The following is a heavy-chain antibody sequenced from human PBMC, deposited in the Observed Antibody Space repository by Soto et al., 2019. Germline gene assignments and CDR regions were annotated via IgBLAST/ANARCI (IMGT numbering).Heavy chain of an antibody. D-gene: IGHD4-4*01. Sequence: EVQLVESGGGLVKPGGSLRLSCAASGFTFSSYSMNWVRQAPGKGLEWVSSISSSSSYIYYADSVKGRFTISRDNAKNPQYLQMNSLRAEDTAVYYWAREPQDYSNDYNWFDPWGQGTLVTVSS. J-gene: IGHJ5*02. CDR3: AREPQDYSNDYNWFDP. V-gene: IGHV3-21*01. CDR1: GFTFSSYS. CDR2: ISSSSSYI.